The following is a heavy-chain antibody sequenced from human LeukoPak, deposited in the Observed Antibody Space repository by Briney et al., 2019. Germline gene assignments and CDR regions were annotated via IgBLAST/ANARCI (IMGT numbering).Heavy chain of an antibody. CDR2: INPSGGST. V-gene: IGHV1-46*01. CDR1: GYTFTSYY. CDR3: ARDCSGGSCYFKSESFDY. Sequence: ASVKVSCKASGYTFTSYYMHWVRQAPGQGLEWMGIINPSGGSTSYAQKFQGRVTMTRDTSTSTVYMELSSLRSEDTAVYYCARDCSGGSCYFKSESFDYWGQGTLVTVSS. J-gene: IGHJ4*02. D-gene: IGHD2-15*01.